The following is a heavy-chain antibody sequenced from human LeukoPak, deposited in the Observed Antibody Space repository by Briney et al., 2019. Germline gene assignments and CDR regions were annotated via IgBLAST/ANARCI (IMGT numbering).Heavy chain of an antibody. D-gene: IGHD6-13*01. J-gene: IGHJ1*01. CDR3: AKESGSRSYGAYFPH. CDR1: GFTFRSHG. V-gene: IGHV3-30*18. CDR2: ISYDGSTK. Sequence: GGSLRLSCAASGFTFRSHGMQLVRQAPGKGLEWVAVISYDGSTKYYADSVKGRFTISRDNSKSTLYLQMNSLRAEDTAVYYCAKESGSRSYGAYFPHWGQGTLVTVSS.